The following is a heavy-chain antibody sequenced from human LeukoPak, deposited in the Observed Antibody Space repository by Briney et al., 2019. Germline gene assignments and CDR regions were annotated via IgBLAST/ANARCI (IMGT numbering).Heavy chain of an antibody. CDR3: ARDPAVAGTGNAFDI. V-gene: IGHV4-59*01. J-gene: IGHJ3*02. CDR1: GDSIRSYY. D-gene: IGHD6-19*01. Sequence: SETLSLTCTVSGDSIRSYYWNWIRQPPGKGLEWIGYIYYSGSTNYNPSLKSRVTMSIDTSKNQFSLKLSSVTAADTAVYYCARDPAVAGTGNAFDIWGQGTMVTVSS. CDR2: IYYSGST.